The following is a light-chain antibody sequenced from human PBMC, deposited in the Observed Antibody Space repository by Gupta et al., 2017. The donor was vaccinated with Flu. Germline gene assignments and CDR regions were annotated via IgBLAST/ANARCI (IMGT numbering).Light chain of an antibody. J-gene: IGLJ2*01. V-gene: IGLV3-25*02. CDR2: KDS. CDR1: ALPKQY. Sequence: YELTRHPSFPVSPGQTARITCSGDALPKQYAYWYQQKPGQAPVLVIYKDSERPSGIPERFSGSSSGTTVTLTISGVQAEDEADYYCQSADSSGTYVVFGGGTKLTVL. CDR3: QSADSSGTYVV.